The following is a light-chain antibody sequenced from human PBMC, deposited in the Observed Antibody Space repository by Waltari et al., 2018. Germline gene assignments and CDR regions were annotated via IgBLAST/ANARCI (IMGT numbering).Light chain of an antibody. Sequence: DIQMTQSPSTLSASVGDRVPITCRASQSISSWLAWYQQKPGKAPKLLIYDASSLESGVPSRFSGSGSGTEFTLTISSLQPDDFATYYCQHYSHSSPWTFGQGTKVEIK. V-gene: IGKV1-5*01. CDR1: QSISSW. J-gene: IGKJ1*01. CDR3: QHYSHSSPWT. CDR2: DAS.